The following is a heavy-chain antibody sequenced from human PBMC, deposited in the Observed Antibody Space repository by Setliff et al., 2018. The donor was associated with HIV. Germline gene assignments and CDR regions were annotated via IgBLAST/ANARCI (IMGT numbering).Heavy chain of an antibody. CDR3: ARASYSYDSTGYLY. V-gene: IGHV4-39*07. CDR2: IYYSGST. CDR1: GGSISSISYY. Sequence: PSETLSLTCTVSGGSISSISYYWGWIRQPPGKGLEWIGSIYYSGSTDYNPSLKSRVTISVDPSKNQFSLKMNSVTAADTAVYYCARASYSYDSTGYLYWGQGTLVTVSS. D-gene: IGHD3-22*01. J-gene: IGHJ4*02.